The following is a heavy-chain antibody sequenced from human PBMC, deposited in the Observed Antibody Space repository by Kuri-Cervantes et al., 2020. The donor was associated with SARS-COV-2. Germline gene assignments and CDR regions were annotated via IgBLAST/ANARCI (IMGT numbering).Heavy chain of an antibody. CDR3: ARDPWGADISGWKRPFDY. V-gene: IGHV3-30*14. CDR1: GFIFSSYA. CDR2: ISFDGRNT. D-gene: IGHD6-19*01. Sequence: GGSLRLSCEASGFIFSSYAMDWVHQAPGKGLEWVAIISFDGRNTKFADSVKGRFSISRDNSKNVVYLQMNSLSIEDTAEYFCARDPWGADISGWKRPFDYWGQGTLVTVSS. J-gene: IGHJ4*02.